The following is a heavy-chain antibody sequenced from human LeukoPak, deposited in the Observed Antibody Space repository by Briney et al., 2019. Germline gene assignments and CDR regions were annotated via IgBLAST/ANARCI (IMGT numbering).Heavy chain of an antibody. Sequence: SETLSLTCSVSGGSISSSSYYWGWIRQPPGKGLEWIGTFHYSGSTNYNPSLKSRVTISVDTSKNQFSLKLSSVTAADTAVYYCARGGYDFWSGYAFDPWGQGTLVTVSS. CDR2: FHYSGST. D-gene: IGHD3-3*01. J-gene: IGHJ5*02. V-gene: IGHV4-39*07. CDR1: GGSISSSSYY. CDR3: ARGGYDFWSGYAFDP.